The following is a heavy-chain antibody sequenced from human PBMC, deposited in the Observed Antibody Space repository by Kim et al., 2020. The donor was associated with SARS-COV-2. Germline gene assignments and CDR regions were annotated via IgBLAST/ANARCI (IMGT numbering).Heavy chain of an antibody. CDR2: FDSEDGET. CDR1: GYTLTELS. Sequence: ASVKVSCKVSGYTLTELSMHWVRQAPGKGLEWMGGFDSEDGETIYAQKLQGRVTMTEDTSTDTAYMELSSLRSEDTAVYYCATLFLFRGYSGYDRGFRFEIDYWGQGTLVTVSS. CDR3: ATLFLFRGYSGYDRGFRFEIDY. V-gene: IGHV1-24*01. J-gene: IGHJ4*02. D-gene: IGHD5-12*01.